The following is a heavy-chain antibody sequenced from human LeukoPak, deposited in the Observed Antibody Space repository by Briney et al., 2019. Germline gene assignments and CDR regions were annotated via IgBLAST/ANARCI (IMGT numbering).Heavy chain of an antibody. J-gene: IGHJ5*02. CDR2: INHSGST. Sequence: PSETLSATCAVYGGSFSGYYWSWIRQPPGKGLEWIGEINHSGSTNYNPSLKSRVTISVDTSKNQFSLKLSSVTAADTAVYYCAAAAGYNWFDPWGQGTLVTVSS. D-gene: IGHD6-13*01. CDR3: AAAAGYNWFDP. CDR1: GGSFSGYY. V-gene: IGHV4-34*01.